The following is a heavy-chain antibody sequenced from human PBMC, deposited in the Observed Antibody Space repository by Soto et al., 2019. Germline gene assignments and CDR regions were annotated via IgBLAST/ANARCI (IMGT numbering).Heavy chain of an antibody. V-gene: IGHV1-69*13. CDR1: GGTFSSYG. D-gene: IGHD3-22*01. CDR3: ARDGTLYDSTAYYYLY. J-gene: IGHJ4*02. CDR2: IIPLFGTA. Sequence: SVKVSCKASGGTFSSYGINWVRQAPGQGLEWMGGIIPLFGTANYAQKFQGRVTITADDSTSTAYMELSSLRSEDTAVYYWARDGTLYDSTAYYYLYWGQGTLVTVSS.